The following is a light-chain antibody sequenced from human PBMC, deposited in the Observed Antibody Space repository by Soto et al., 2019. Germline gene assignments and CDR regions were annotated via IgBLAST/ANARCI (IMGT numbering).Light chain of an antibody. CDR1: HSIRYW. V-gene: IGKV1-5*01. CDR3: QQYNILST. Sequence: DIQMTQSPSTLSASVGDRVTITCRASHSIRYWLAWYQQKPGKAPKLLIYDASTLESGVPTRFSGSGSVTEFTLTISSLHPDDFATYYCQQYNILSTFGQGTKVDIK. J-gene: IGKJ1*01. CDR2: DAS.